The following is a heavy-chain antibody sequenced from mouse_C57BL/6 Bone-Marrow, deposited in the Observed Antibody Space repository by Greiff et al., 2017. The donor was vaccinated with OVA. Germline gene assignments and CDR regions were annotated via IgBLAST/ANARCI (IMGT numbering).Heavy chain of an antibody. Sequence: QVQLQQSGPELVKPGASVKISCKASGYTFTDYYINWVKQRPGQGLEWIGWIFPGSGSTYYNEKFKGKATLTVDKSSSTAYMLRSSLTSEDSAVYFCARSTDYWYFDVWGTGTTVTVSS. J-gene: IGHJ1*03. CDR1: GYTFTDYY. V-gene: IGHV1-75*01. CDR3: ARSTDYWYFDV. CDR2: IFPGSGST.